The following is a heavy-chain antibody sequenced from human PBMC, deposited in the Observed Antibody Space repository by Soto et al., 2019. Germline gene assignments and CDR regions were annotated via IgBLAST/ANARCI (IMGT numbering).Heavy chain of an antibody. Sequence: ASVKVSCKASGYSFTTYGISWVRQAPGQGLEWMGWISAYNGNTNYAQNLQGRVTMTTDTSTTTAYMELRSLRSDDTAVYYCARDHFLVHSTSSFDYWGQGTLVTVSS. V-gene: IGHV1-18*01. J-gene: IGHJ4*02. CDR3: ARDHFLVHSTSSFDY. CDR1: GYSFTTYG. CDR2: ISAYNGNT. D-gene: IGHD6-6*01.